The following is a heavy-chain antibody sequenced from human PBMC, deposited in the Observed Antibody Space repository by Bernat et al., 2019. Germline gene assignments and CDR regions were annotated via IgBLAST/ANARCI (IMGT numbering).Heavy chain of an antibody. CDR1: GFSFSNYW. CDR3: ARVIGSSWDGPLDS. Sequence: EVQLVESGGGLIQPGGSLRLSCEASGFSFSNYWMHWVRQAPGKGLVWVSRINSDGSNTHYADSVKGRFTVSRDNTKNTLYVQMNSLGAEDTAVYYCARVIGSSWDGPLDSWGQGTLVTVSS. V-gene: IGHV3-74*01. J-gene: IGHJ4*02. D-gene: IGHD6-13*01. CDR2: INSDGSNT.